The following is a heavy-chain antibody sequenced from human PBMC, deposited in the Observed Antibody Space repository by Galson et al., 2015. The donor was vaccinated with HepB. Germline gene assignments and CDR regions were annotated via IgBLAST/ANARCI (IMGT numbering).Heavy chain of an antibody. CDR2: IYYSGST. CDR1: GGSISSYY. CDR3: ARADVAGTYGYYLDY. J-gene: IGHJ4*02. Sequence: ETLSLTCTVSGGSISSYYWSWIRQPPGKGLEWIGYIYYSGSTNYNPSLKSRVTISVDTSKNQFSLKLSSVTAADTAVYYCARADVAGTYGYYLDYWGQGTLVTVSS. V-gene: IGHV4-59*01. D-gene: IGHD1-1*01.